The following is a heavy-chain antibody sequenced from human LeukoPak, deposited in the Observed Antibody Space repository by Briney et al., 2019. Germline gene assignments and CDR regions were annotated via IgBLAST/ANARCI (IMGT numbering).Heavy chain of an antibody. J-gene: IGHJ5*02. CDR1: GYTFTGYY. CDR2: INPNSGGT. V-gene: IGHV1-2*02. D-gene: IGHD2-15*01. Sequence: GASVKVSCKASGYTFTGYYMHWVRQAPGQGLEWMGWINPNSGGTNYAQKFQGRVTMTRDTSISTAYMELSRLRSDDTAVYYCARVSYCSGGSCYQFDPWGQGTLVTVSS. CDR3: ARVSYCSGGSCYQFDP.